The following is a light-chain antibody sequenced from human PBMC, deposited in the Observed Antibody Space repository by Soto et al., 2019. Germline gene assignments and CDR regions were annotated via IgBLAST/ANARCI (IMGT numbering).Light chain of an antibody. CDR3: AAWDDSLNGPV. V-gene: IGLV1-44*01. J-gene: IGLJ2*01. CDR1: SSNIGSNT. CDR2: NND. Sequence: QSALTQPPSASGTPGQRVTISCSGSSSNIGSNTVNWYQQLPGTAPKLLIYNNDQRPSGVPDRFSGSKSGTSASLAISGLQSEVEADYYCAAWDDSLNGPVFGGGTKVTVL.